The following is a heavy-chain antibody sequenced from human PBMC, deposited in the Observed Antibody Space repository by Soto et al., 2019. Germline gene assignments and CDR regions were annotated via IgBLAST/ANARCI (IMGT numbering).Heavy chain of an antibody. CDR1: GGSFSGYY. J-gene: IGHJ4*02. V-gene: IGHV4-34*01. CDR3: ARVRAYDILTGYPYYFDY. Sequence: QVQLQQWGAGLLKPSETLSLTCAVYGGSFSGYYWSWIRQPPGKGLEWIGEINHSGSTNYNPSLKSRVTISVDTSKNQFSLKLSSVSAADTAVYCCARVRAYDILTGYPYYFDYWGQGTLVTVSS. CDR2: INHSGST. D-gene: IGHD3-9*01.